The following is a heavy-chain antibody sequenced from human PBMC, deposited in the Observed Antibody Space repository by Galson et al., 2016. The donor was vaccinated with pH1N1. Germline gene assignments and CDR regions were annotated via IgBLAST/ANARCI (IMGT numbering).Heavy chain of an antibody. J-gene: IGHJ4*02. CDR1: GFTFRNSA. Sequence: SLRLSCAASGFTFRNSAMTWVRQAPGKGLEWVSSITGTGVSTYYSDSVKGRFTISRDNSKNTLFLQMNSLRAEDTALYYCARLPQPGIAVAGTLINWGQEALVTVSS. CDR3: ARLPQPGIAVAGTLIN. D-gene: IGHD6-19*01. CDR2: ITGTGVST. V-gene: IGHV3-23*01.